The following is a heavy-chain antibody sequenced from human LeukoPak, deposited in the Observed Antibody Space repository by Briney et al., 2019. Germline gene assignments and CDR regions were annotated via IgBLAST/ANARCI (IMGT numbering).Heavy chain of an antibody. CDR1: GFTFSSDA. D-gene: IGHD3-16*01. CDR3: AKSYVGDYYYYMDV. CDR2: ISGSGGST. V-gene: IGHV3-23*01. Sequence: GGSLRLSCAASGFTFSSDAMSWVRQAPGKGLEWVSAISGSGGSTYYADSVKGRFTISRDNSKNTLYLQMNSLRAEDTAVYYCAKSYVGDYYYYMDVWGKGTTVTVSS. J-gene: IGHJ6*03.